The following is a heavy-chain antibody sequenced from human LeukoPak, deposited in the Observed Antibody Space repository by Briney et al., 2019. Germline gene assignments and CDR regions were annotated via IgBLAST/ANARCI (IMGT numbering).Heavy chain of an antibody. V-gene: IGHV3-23*01. CDR1: GFTFSTYA. J-gene: IGHJ6*02. Sequence: GGSLRLSCAASGFTFSTYAMTWVRQAPGKGLEWVSAILGSGGGTYYADSVKGRFTISRDNSKNTLYLQMNSLRAEDTAVYYCATTPGAYYYYHMDVWGQGTTVTVSS. CDR2: ILGSGGGT. CDR3: ATTPGAYYYYHMDV. D-gene: IGHD3-10*01.